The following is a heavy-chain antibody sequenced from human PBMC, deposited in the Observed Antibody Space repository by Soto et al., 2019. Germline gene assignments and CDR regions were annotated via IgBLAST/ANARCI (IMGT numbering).Heavy chain of an antibody. CDR2: INAGNGDT. CDR1: GFTFTTSA. CDR3: ARDLSSSIDC. D-gene: IGHD6-6*01. Sequence: GASVKVSCKASGFTFTTSAMQWVRQAPGHRLEWMGWINAGNGDTKYSQKFQDRVTITRDTSASIVYMEMSSLRSEDTTVYYCARDLSSSIDCWGQGTLVTVSS. J-gene: IGHJ4*02. V-gene: IGHV1-3*01.